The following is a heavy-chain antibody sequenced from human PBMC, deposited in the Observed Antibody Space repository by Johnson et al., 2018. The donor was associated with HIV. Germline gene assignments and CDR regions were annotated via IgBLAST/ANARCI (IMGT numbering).Heavy chain of an antibody. CDR3: ARWSADAFDI. V-gene: IGHV3-23*04. J-gene: IGHJ3*02. CDR2: ISGSGGST. CDR1: GFTFSSYG. D-gene: IGHD5-24*01. Sequence: VQLVESGGGVVQPGGSLRLSCAASGFTFSSYGMSWVRQAPGKGLEWVSAISGSGGSTYYADAVKGRFTISRDNSKNTLYLQMNSLRAEDTAVYYCARWSADAFDIWGQGTMVTVSS.